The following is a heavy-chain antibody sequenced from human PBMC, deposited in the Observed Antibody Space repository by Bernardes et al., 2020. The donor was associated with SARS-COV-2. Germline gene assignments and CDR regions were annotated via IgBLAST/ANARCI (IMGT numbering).Heavy chain of an antibody. Sequence: GGSLRLSCAASGFTFSDYYMSWIRQAPGKGLEWVSYISSSGSTIYYADSVKGRFTISRDNAKNSLYLQMNSLRAEDTAVYYCARDQVAAAGTGSYYYGMDVWGQGTTVTVSS. CDR2: ISSSGSTI. CDR3: ARDQVAAAGTGSYYYGMDV. D-gene: IGHD6-13*01. J-gene: IGHJ6*02. CDR1: GFTFSDYY. V-gene: IGHV3-11*01.